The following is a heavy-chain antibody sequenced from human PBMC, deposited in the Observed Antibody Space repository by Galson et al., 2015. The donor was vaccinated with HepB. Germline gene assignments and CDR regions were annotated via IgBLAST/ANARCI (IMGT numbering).Heavy chain of an antibody. CDR3: VKSWQEMITIPHVLDS. J-gene: IGHJ3*01. CDR1: GFTFRNYG. D-gene: IGHD3-10*02. V-gene: IGHV3-30*18. CDR2: ISYDGNDK. Sequence: SLRLSCAASGFTFRNYGIHWVRQAPGKGLEWVTVISYDGNDKYYEDSVKGRFIISRDNSKNTVSLEMNNLTTEDTALYYCVKSWQEMITIPHVLDSWGQGTMVPVSS.